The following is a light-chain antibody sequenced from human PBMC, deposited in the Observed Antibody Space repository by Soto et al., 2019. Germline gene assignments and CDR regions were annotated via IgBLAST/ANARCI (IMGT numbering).Light chain of an antibody. CDR3: QQYDSWPLT. J-gene: IGKJ4*01. V-gene: IGKV3D-15*01. Sequence: EIVMTQSPGTLSVSTEEGATLSCRASQSVDRNLAWYQQKPGQAPRLLIYGASTRPTGIPDRFSGSGSGTEFSLTISSLQSEDFAVYYCQQYDSWPLTFGGGTKEEIK. CDR2: GAS. CDR1: QSVDRN.